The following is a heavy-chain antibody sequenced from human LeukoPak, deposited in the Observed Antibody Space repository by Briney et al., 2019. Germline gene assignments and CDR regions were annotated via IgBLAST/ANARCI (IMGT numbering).Heavy chain of an antibody. Sequence: GRSLRLSCAASGFTFSSYGMHWVRQAPGKGLEWVAVIWYDGSNKYYADSVKGRFTISRDNSKNTLYLQMNSLRAEDTAVYYCAIDSYDSSGYYNWFDPWGQGTLVTVSS. CDR3: AIDSYDSSGYYNWFDP. D-gene: IGHD3-22*01. CDR2: IWYDGSNK. J-gene: IGHJ5*02. CDR1: GFTFSSYG. V-gene: IGHV3-33*01.